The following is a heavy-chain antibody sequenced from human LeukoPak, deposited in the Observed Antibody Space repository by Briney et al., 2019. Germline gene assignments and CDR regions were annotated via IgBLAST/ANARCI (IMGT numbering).Heavy chain of an antibody. CDR1: VYTFTSYG. CDR3: ARVPMDSSGYYPNDAFDI. D-gene: IGHD3-22*01. J-gene: IGHJ3*02. V-gene: IGHV1-18*01. CDR2: ISAYTGNT. Sequence: ASVKVSCKASVYTFTSYGISWVRQAPGQGLEWMGWISAYTGNTNYPQNLQVRVTMTTDTSTSTAYMELRRLRSDDTAVYYCARVPMDSSGYYPNDAFDIWGQGTMVTVSS.